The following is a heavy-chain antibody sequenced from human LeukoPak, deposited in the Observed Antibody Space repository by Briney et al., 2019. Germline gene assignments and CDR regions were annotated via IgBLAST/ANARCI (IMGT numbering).Heavy chain of an antibody. CDR2: ISGSGGST. D-gene: IGHD6-19*01. V-gene: IGHV3-23*01. CDR3: AKMDSSGWFLRY. Sequence: PGGSLRLSCAASGFTVSSNYMGWVRQAPGKGLEWVSAISGSGGSTYYADSVKGRFTISRDNSKNTLYLQMNSLRAEDTAVYYCAKMDSSGWFLRYWGQGTLVTVSS. CDR1: GFTVSSNY. J-gene: IGHJ4*02.